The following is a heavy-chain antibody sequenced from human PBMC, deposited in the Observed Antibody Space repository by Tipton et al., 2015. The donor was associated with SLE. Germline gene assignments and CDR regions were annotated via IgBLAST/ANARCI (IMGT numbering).Heavy chain of an antibody. V-gene: IGHV4-59*01. CDR1: GGSMSTYY. CDR2: IYYSGGT. CDR3: ARYSLTNWHLDL. Sequence: TLSLTCTVSGGSMSTYYWSWIRLPPGKGLEWIGYIYYSGGTSYNPSLNSRVTISVDTSRNQFSLKLTSVTAADSAVYYCARYSLTNWHLDLWVRGSLVAVSS. D-gene: IGHD2-15*01. J-gene: IGHJ2*01.